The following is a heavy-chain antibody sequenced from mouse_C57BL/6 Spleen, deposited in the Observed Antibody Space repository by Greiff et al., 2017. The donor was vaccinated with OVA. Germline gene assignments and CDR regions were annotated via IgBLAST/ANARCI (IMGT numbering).Heavy chain of an antibody. J-gene: IGHJ4*01. V-gene: IGHV1-22*01. CDR3: ATVYYYAMDY. CDR2: INPNNGGT. CDR1: GYTFTDYN. Sequence: EVKLQESGPELVKPGASVKMSCKASGYTFTDYNMHWVKQSHGKSLEWIGYINPNNGGTSYNQKFKGKATLTVNKSSSTAYMELRSLTSEDSAVYYCATVYYYAMDYWGQGTSVTVSS.